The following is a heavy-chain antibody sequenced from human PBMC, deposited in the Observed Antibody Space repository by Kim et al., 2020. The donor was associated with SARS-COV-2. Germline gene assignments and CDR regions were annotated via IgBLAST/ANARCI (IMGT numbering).Heavy chain of an antibody. CDR3: ARPRDTAMVTGFDY. J-gene: IGHJ4*02. D-gene: IGHD5-18*01. V-gene: IGHV4-34*01. Sequence: NPSLKSRVTISVDTSKNQFSLKLSSVTAADTAVYYCARPRDTAMVTGFDYWGQGTLVTVSS.